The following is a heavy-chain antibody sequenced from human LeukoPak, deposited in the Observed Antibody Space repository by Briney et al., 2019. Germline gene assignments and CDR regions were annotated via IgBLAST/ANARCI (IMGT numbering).Heavy chain of an antibody. CDR1: GFTFSSYE. Sequence: PGGSLRLSCAASGFTFSSYEMNWVRQAPGKGLEWVSYISSSGSTIYYADSVKGRFTISRDNSKNTLYLQMNSLRAEDTAVYYCAKDYIVVVPAASGFDYWGQGTLVTVSS. D-gene: IGHD2-2*01. CDR2: ISSSGSTI. V-gene: IGHV3-48*03. CDR3: AKDYIVVVPAASGFDY. J-gene: IGHJ4*02.